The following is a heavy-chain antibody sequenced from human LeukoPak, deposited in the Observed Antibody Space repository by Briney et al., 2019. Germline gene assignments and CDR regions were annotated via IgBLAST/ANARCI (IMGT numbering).Heavy chain of an antibody. CDR2: IYPGDSDT. CDR1: GYSFTSSW. Sequence: GESLDISCKGSGYSFTSSWIGWVRQMPGKGLGWVGIIYPGDSDTSYSPSFQGQVTISADKSISTAYLQWSSLKASDTAMYYCASRGDSSGWYGGFFYWGQGTLVTVSS. D-gene: IGHD6-19*01. J-gene: IGHJ4*02. V-gene: IGHV5-51*01. CDR3: ASRGDSSGWYGGFFY.